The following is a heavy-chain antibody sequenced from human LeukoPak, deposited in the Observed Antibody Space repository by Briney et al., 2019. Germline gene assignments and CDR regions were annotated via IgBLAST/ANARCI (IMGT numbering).Heavy chain of an antibody. J-gene: IGHJ3*02. Sequence: ASLKISCNASGYTFTSYDINWGLQATGQGVLWMGWMNPNSGNTGYAQKFQGRVIMTRNTSISTAYMELSSLRSEDTAVYYCAIMGFPYYDSSGYYWDAFDIWGQGTMVTVSS. CDR1: GYTFTSYD. D-gene: IGHD3-22*01. CDR2: MNPNSGNT. CDR3: AIMGFPYYDSSGYYWDAFDI. V-gene: IGHV1-8*01.